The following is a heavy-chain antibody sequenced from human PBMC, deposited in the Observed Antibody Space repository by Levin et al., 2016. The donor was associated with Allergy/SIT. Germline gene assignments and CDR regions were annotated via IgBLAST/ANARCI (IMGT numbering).Heavy chain of an antibody. D-gene: IGHD4-23*01. J-gene: IGHJ6*03. CDR3: ARHESLGGLYYYMDV. V-gene: IGHV5-51*01. CDR2: IYPGDSDT. Sequence: GESLKISCKGSGYSFTTYWIGWVRQMPGKGLEWMGIIYPGDSDTRYSPSFQGQVTISLDKSITTAYLQWSSLKASDTAIYYCARHESLGGLYYYMDVWGKGTTVTVSS. CDR1: GYSFTTYW.